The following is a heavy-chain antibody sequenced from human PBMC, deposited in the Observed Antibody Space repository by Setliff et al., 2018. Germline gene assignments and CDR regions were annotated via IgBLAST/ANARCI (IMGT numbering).Heavy chain of an antibody. V-gene: IGHV4-34*01. Sequence: SETLSLTCAVYGGSFSGYYWSWIRQPPGKGLEWIGEINHSGSTNYNPSLKSRVTISVDTSKNQFSLKLSSVTAAYTAVYYCARGKGTWVLLRWFDPWGQGTLVTVSS. CDR2: INHSGST. J-gene: IGHJ5*02. CDR1: GGSFSGYY. CDR3: ARGKGTWVLLRWFDP. D-gene: IGHD3-10*01.